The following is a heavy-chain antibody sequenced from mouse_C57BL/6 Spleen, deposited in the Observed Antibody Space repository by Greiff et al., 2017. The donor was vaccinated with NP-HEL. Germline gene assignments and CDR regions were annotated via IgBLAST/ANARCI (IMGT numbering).Heavy chain of an antibody. CDR2: ISSGSSTI. J-gene: IGHJ1*03. V-gene: IGHV5-17*01. CDR3: AREGSYYYGSSYRYFDV. CDR1: GFTFSDYG. D-gene: IGHD1-1*01. Sequence: EVHLVESGGGLVKPGGSLKLSCAASGFTFSDYGMHWVRQAPEKGLEWVAYISSGSSTIYYADTVKGRFTISRVNAKNTLFLQMTSLRSEDTAMYYCAREGSYYYGSSYRYFDVWGTGTTVTVSS.